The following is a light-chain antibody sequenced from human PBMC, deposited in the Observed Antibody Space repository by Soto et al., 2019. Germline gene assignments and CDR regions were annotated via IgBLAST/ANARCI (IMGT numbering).Light chain of an antibody. CDR1: QIISSN. CDR3: QQYNNWPIT. J-gene: IGKJ5*01. CDR2: GAS. V-gene: IGKV3-15*01. Sequence: EVVLTQSPGTLSLSPGERASLSCRASQIISSNSLAWYQQKPGQAPRLLIYGASTRATGIPARFSGSGSGTEFTLTISSLQSEDFAVYYCQQYNNWPITFGQGTRLEIK.